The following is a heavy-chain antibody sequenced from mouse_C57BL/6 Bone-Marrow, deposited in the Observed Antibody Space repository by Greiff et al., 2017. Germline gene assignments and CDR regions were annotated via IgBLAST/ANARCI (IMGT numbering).Heavy chain of an antibody. CDR1: GYTFTSYW. Sequence: QVQLQQPGAELVKPGASVKLSCKASGYTFTSYWMHWVKQRPGQGLEWIGMIHPNSGSTNYNEKFKSKATLTVDKSSSTAYMQLSSLTSEDSAVYYCAGDYDYPWFAYWGQGTLVTVSA. CDR2: IHPNSGST. CDR3: AGDYDYPWFAY. V-gene: IGHV1-64*01. J-gene: IGHJ3*01. D-gene: IGHD2-4*01.